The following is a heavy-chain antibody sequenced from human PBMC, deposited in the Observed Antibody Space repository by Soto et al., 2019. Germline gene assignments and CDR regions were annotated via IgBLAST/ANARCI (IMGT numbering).Heavy chain of an antibody. J-gene: IGHJ4*02. CDR3: AKEKLQGSDRDYYFDY. V-gene: IGHV3-30*18. D-gene: IGHD4-4*01. CDR2: ISYDGSNK. Sequence: VGSLRLSCAASGFTFSSYGMHWARQAPGKGLEWVAVISYDGSNKYYADSVKGRFTISRDNSKNTLYLQMNSLRAEDTAVYYCAKEKLQGSDRDYYFDYWGQGTLVTVSS. CDR1: GFTFSSYG.